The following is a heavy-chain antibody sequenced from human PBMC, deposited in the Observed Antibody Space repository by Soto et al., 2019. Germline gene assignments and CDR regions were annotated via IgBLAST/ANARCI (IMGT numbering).Heavy chain of an antibody. Sequence: GGSLRLSCAASGFTFGSYEMNWVRQAPGKGLEWVSYISSSGSTIYYADSVKGRFTISRDNAKNSLYLQMNSLRAEDTAVYYCARDGLSSSFPYYYGMDVWGQGTTVTVSS. D-gene: IGHD6-6*01. CDR1: GFTFGSYE. CDR3: ARDGLSSSFPYYYGMDV. J-gene: IGHJ6*02. V-gene: IGHV3-48*03. CDR2: ISSSGSTI.